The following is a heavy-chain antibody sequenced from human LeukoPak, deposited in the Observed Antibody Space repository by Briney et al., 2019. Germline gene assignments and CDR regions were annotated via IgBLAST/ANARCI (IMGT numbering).Heavy chain of an antibody. Sequence: GGSLRLSCAASGFTFSSYPMHWVRQAPGKGLEWVAIISYDGSNKYYADSVKGRFTISRDNSKNTLYLQMNSLRPDDTSMYYCARRPLGVAYDAFDIWGQGTVVTVSS. D-gene: IGHD6-19*01. J-gene: IGHJ3*02. V-gene: IGHV3-30*04. CDR1: GFTFSSYP. CDR3: ARRPLGVAYDAFDI. CDR2: ISYDGSNK.